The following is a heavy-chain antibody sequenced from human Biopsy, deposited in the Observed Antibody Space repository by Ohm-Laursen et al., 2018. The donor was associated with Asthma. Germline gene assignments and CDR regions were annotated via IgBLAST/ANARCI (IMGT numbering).Heavy chain of an antibody. J-gene: IGHJ3*01. D-gene: IGHD3-9*01. V-gene: IGHV1-3*04. CDR1: GYNFISFA. CDR2: VNTGNGDT. Sequence: SVKVSCNASGYNFISFAIHWVRQAPGQRLEWMGWVNTGNGDTKYSQKFQGRVTITRDTSASTAYMELRSLRSEDTATYYCARTYYDFLTGQVKDVFGVWGQGTMVAVFS. CDR3: ARTYYDFLTGQVKDVFGV.